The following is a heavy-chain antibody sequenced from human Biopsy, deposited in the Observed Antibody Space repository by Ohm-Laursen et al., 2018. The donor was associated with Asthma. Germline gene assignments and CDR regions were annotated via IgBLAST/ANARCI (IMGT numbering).Heavy chain of an antibody. CDR3: AKRRGYSDLTDFDH. CDR2: VSYDGGVA. J-gene: IGHJ4*02. Sequence: SLRLSCTASGFVFSSRAMHWVRQAPGKGLEWVAVVSYDGGVAHYADSMKGRFTISRDNAKSTLYLQMNRLRTDDTAVYFCAKRRGYSDLTDFDHWGQGTLVTVSS. CDR1: GFVFSSRA. V-gene: IGHV3-30*18. D-gene: IGHD3-3*01.